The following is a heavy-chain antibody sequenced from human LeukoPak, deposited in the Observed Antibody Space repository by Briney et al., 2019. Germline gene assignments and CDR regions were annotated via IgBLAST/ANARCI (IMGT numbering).Heavy chain of an antibody. D-gene: IGHD2-15*01. CDR2: INHSGST. J-gene: IGHJ4*02. CDR3: ARRGGYCSGGSCYPGPFDY. V-gene: IGHV4-34*01. CDR1: GGSFSGYY. Sequence: SETLSLTCAVYGGSFSGYYWSWIRQPPGKGLEWIGEINHSGSTNYNPSLKSRVTISVDTSKNQSSLKLSSVTAADTAVYYCARRGGYCSGGSCYPGPFDYWGQGTLVTVSS.